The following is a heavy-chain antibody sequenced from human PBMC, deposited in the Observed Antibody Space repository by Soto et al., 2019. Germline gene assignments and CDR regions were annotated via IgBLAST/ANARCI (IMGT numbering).Heavy chain of an antibody. CDR3: AARPYYYYGLDV. CDR1: VGSISTPGYS. V-gene: IGHV4-30-2*01. CDR2: VYHNGNA. J-gene: IGHJ6*02. D-gene: IGHD3-10*01. Sequence: SETLSLTCTVSVGSISTPGYSRSWIRQPPGKPPEWLGYVYHNGNAYPKPSLKSRVTISLDGAKNQFALKMTSVTAADTGLYDCAARPYYYYGLDVWGQGTTVTVSS.